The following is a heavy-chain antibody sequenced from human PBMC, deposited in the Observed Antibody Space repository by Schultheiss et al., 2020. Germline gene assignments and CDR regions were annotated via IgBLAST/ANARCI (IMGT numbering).Heavy chain of an antibody. J-gene: IGHJ4*02. V-gene: IGHV3-13*01. Sequence: GGSLRLSCAASGFSFSSYAMSWVRQAPGKGLEWVSAIGTAGDTYYPGSVKGRFTISRENAKNTLYLQMNSLRAEDTAVYYCARLRYQLLLGAFDYWGQGTLVTVSS. CDR1: GFSFSSYA. D-gene: IGHD2-2*01. CDR3: ARLRYQLLLGAFDY. CDR2: IGTAGDT.